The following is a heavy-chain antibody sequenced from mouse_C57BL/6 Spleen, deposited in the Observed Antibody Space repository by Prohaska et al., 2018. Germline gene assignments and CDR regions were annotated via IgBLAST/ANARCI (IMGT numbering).Heavy chain of an antibody. D-gene: IGHD2-12*01. V-gene: IGHV1-76*01. CDR1: GYTFTDYY. Sequence: QVQLKQSGAELVRPGASVKLSCKASGYTFTDYYINWVKQRPGPGLEWIARIYPGSGNTYYNEKFKGKATLTAEKSSSTAYMQLSSLTSEDSAVYFCARNGAYYSHFDYWGQGTTLTVSS. CDR2: IYPGSGNT. CDR3: ARNGAYYSHFDY. J-gene: IGHJ2*01.